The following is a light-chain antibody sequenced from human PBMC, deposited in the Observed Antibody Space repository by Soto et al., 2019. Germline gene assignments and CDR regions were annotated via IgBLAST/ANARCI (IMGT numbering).Light chain of an antibody. CDR1: SSDVGSYNY. CDR2: EVS. Sequence: SVLTQPPSASGSPGQSVTISCTGTSSDVGSYNYVSWYQQHPGRPPKLMIYEVSKRPLGVPDRFSGSKSGNTASLTVSGLQAEDEADYYCSSYAGSNNFVFGPGTKVTVL. J-gene: IGLJ1*01. V-gene: IGLV2-8*01. CDR3: SSYAGSNNFV.